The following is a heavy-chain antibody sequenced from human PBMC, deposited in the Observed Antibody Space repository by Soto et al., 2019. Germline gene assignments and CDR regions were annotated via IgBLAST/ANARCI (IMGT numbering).Heavy chain of an antibody. J-gene: IGHJ5*02. V-gene: IGHV1-69*01. CDR2: IIPIFGTA. Sequence: QVQLVQSGAEVKKPGSSVKVSCKASGGTFSSYAISWVRQAPGQGLEWMGGIIPIFGTANYAQKFQGRVKITADESTSTGDMELSCLRSEDTAVYYWGRGDVLEWFPHNWFDPWGQGTLVTVSS. CDR3: GRGDVLEWFPHNWFDP. D-gene: IGHD3-3*01. CDR1: GGTFSSYA.